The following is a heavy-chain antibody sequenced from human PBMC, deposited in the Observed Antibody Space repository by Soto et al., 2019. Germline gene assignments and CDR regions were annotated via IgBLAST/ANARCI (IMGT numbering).Heavy chain of an antibody. V-gene: IGHV1-69*02. Sequence: GASVKVSCKASGGTFSSYTISWVRQAPGQGLEWMGRIIPILGIANYAQKFQGRVTITADKSTSTAYMELSSLRSEDTAVYYCARALDYYDSSGYPDYWGQGTLVTVSS. CDR3: ARALDYYDSSGYPDY. J-gene: IGHJ4*02. CDR1: GGTFSSYT. D-gene: IGHD3-22*01. CDR2: IIPILGIA.